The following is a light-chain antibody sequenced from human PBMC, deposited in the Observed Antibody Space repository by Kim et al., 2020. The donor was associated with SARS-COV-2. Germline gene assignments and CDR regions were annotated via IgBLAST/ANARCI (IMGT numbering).Light chain of an antibody. J-gene: IGKJ2*02. V-gene: IGKV2D-29*01. CDR2: ALS. CDR1: QSLLHSDGKTY. CDR3: MQSMEVPRT. Sequence: DIVMTQISLSLSVTPGQPASISCKSSQSLLHSDGKTYLNWYLQKPGQPPQLLIYALSNRFSGVPARFSGSGSGTDFTLKISRVEAEDVGIYYCMQSMEVPRTFGQGPSWRSN.